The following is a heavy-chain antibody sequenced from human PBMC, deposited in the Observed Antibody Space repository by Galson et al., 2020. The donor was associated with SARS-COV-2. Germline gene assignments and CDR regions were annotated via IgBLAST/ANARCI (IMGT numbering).Heavy chain of an antibody. V-gene: IGHV1-18*04. CDR1: GYTFTSYA. Sequence: GESLKISCKTSGYTFTSYAVSWVRQAPGQGLEWLGWVSPYNGNSNSAQSLQDRVTMTADTATRTVYMELRGLRSADTAVYYCATNLGTIRYFHHWGQGTLINVSS. J-gene: IGHJ1*01. D-gene: IGHD5-12*01. CDR2: VSPYNGNS. CDR3: ATNLGTIRYFHH.